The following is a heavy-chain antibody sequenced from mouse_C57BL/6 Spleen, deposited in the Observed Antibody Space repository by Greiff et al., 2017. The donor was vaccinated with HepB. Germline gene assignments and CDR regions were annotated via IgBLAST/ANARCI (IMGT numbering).Heavy chain of an antibody. J-gene: IGHJ2*01. CDR3: ARFGVLRYKSYFDY. CDR2: IYPSDSET. V-gene: IGHV1-61*01. Sequence: QVQLQQPGAELVRPGSSVKLSCKASGYTFTSYWMDWVKQRPGQGLEWIGNIYPSDSETHYNQKFKDKATLTVDKSSSTAYMQLSSLTSEDSAVYYCARFGVLRYKSYFDYWGQGTTLTVSS. D-gene: IGHD1-1*01. CDR1: GYTFTSYW.